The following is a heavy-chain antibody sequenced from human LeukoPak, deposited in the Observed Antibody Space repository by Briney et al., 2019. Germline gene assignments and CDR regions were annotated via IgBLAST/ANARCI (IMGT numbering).Heavy chain of an antibody. CDR1: GYSISSGYY. CDR2: IYYSGST. D-gene: IGHD2-8*01. CDR3: ARGPPSNNGFYY. V-gene: IGHV4-61*01. Sequence: SETLSLTCTVSGYSISSGYYWTWIRQPPGKGLEWIGYIYYSGSTNYNPSLKGRVTISVDTSKNQFSLNLSSVTAADTAVYFCARGPPSNNGFYYWGQGTLVTVSS. J-gene: IGHJ4*02.